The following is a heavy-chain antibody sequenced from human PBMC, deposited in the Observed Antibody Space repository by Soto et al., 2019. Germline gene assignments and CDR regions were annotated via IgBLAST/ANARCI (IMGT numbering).Heavy chain of an antibody. J-gene: IGHJ3*01. CDR1: GYTFTSYG. CDR2: ISAHTGSS. Sequence: QVQLVQSGAEVKKPGASVKVSCKSSGYTFTSYGMSWVRQDPGHGLEWMGWISAHTGSSEYAQRFQGRVTMTTDRSTSTAYMELRSLRSDETAVYYCARAFFYQGSDSRGYSFAAFDFWGPGTLVTVSS. D-gene: IGHD3-22*01. V-gene: IGHV1-18*01. CDR3: ARAFFYQGSDSRGYSFAAFDF.